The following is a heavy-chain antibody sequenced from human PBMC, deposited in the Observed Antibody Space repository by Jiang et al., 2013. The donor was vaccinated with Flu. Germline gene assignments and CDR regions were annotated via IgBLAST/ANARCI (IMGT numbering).Heavy chain of an antibody. V-gene: IGHV4-30-4*07. Sequence: PGLVKPSQTLSLTCAVSGGSVTSGGFSWSWIRQPPGKGLEWIGYIYFSGSTYYNPSLKSRVTISVDTSKNQFSLKLSSVTAADTAVYYCARDYVVRGARRHAFDIWGQGTMVTVSS. J-gene: IGHJ3*02. CDR2: IYFSGST. CDR1: GGSVTSGGFS. CDR3: ARDYVVRGARRHAFDI. D-gene: IGHD3-10*01.